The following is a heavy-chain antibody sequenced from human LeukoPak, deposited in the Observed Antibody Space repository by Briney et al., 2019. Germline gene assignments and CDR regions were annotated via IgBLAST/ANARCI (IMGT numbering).Heavy chain of an antibody. J-gene: IGHJ4*02. CDR1: GYSFTSYW. V-gene: IGHV5-51*01. CDR3: ARGLRDYYDSGGIYDY. CDR2: IYPGDSDT. D-gene: IGHD3-22*01. Sequence: GESLKISCKGSGYSFTSYWIGWVRQMPGKGLEWMGIIYPGDSDTRYSPSFQGQVTISADKSINTAYLQWSSLKASDTAMYYCARGLRDYYDSGGIYDYWGQGTLVTVSS.